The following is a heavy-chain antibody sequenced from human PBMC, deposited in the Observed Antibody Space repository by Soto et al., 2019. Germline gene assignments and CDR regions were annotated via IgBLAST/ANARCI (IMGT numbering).Heavy chain of an antibody. Sequence: GGSLSLSCAASGFTFSSYAMSWVRQAPGKGLEWVSAISGSGGSTYYADSVKGRFTISRDNSKNTLYLQMNSLRAEDTAVYYCAKGPKDYYYRSANLGPFDYWGQGTLVTVSS. CDR3: AKGPKDYYYRSANLGPFDY. CDR1: GFTFSSYA. D-gene: IGHD3-22*01. V-gene: IGHV3-23*01. J-gene: IGHJ4*02. CDR2: ISGSGGST.